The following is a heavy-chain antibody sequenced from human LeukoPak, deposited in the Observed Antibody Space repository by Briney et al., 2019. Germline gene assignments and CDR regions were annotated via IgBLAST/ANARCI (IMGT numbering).Heavy chain of an antibody. J-gene: IGHJ4*02. D-gene: IGHD3-22*01. CDR1: GDSISTSSYY. CDR3: ARSYYYDYRQIDY. CDR2: IYYSGST. V-gene: IGHV4-39*01. Sequence: SETLSLTRTVSGDSISTSSYYWGWIRQPPGKGLEWLGSIYYSGSTYYNPSLKSRVTISVDTSKNQFSLNPYSVTAADTAVFYCARSYYYDYRQIDYWGQGTLVTVSS.